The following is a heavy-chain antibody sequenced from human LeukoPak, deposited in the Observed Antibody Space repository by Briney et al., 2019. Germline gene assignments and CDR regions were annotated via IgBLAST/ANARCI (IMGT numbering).Heavy chain of an antibody. CDR1: GFAFGDSA. V-gene: IGHV3-49*04. Sequence: PGGSLRLSCTASGFAFGDSAMTWVRQAPGKGLEWLGFITSKAYGGTPKYAASVKGRFIISREDSKSIAYLQMISLKTEDTAIYYGSRGRSGSCYGTSCYLHYWGPGTMVTVSS. CDR3: SRGRSGSCYGTSCYLHY. CDR2: ITSKAYGGTP. J-gene: IGHJ4*02. D-gene: IGHD1-14*01.